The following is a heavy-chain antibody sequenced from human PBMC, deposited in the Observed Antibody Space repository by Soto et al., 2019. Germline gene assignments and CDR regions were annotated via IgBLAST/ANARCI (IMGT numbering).Heavy chain of an antibody. CDR1: GGSISSGGYS. Sequence: SETLSLTCAVSGGSISSGGYSWSWIRQPPGKGLEWIGYIYQSVSTYYNPSLKSRVTISVDRSKNQFSLKLSSVTAADTAVYYCARGTAADFDYWGQGTLVTVSS. D-gene: IGHD6-13*01. CDR2: IYQSVST. J-gene: IGHJ4*02. V-gene: IGHV4-30-2*01. CDR3: ARGTAADFDY.